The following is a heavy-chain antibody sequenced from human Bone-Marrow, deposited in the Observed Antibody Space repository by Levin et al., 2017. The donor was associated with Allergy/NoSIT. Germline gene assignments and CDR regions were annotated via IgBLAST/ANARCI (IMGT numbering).Heavy chain of an antibody. Sequence: KISCKASGGTFSSYAISWVRQAPGQGLEWMGGIIPIFGTANYAQKFQGRVTITADKSTSTAYMELSSLRSEDTAVYYCARGLMTTVTTSSQFDYWGQGPLVTVSS. V-gene: IGHV1-69*06. CDR3: ARGLMTTVTTSSQFDY. CDR1: GGTFSSYA. J-gene: IGHJ4*02. CDR2: IIPIFGTA. D-gene: IGHD4-17*01.